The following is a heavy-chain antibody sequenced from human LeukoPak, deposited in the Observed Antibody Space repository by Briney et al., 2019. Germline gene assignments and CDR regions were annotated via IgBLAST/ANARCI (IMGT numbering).Heavy chain of an antibody. Sequence: GRSLRLSCAASGFTFSSYAMHWVRQAPGKGLEWVAVVSYDGSNKYYADSVKGRFTISRDNSKNTLYLQMNSLRAEDTAVYYCARDHPGSSSFDYWGQGTLVTVSS. J-gene: IGHJ4*02. V-gene: IGHV3-30-3*01. D-gene: IGHD6-13*01. CDR2: VSYDGSNK. CDR1: GFTFSSYA. CDR3: ARDHPGSSSFDY.